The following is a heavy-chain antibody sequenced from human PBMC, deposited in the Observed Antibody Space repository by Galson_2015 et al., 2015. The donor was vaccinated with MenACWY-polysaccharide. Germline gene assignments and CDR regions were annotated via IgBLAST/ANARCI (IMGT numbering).Heavy chain of an antibody. D-gene: IGHD3-10*01. V-gene: IGHV3-74*01. J-gene: IGHJ6*02. CDR3: TREWVVREPTNRNNFHGMDV. Sequence: SLRLSCAASGFTFGPYWMHWVRQGPEKGLVWVSHIAGDESNTNYADSVKGRFTISRDNAKNTLYLQMNSLRVEDTAVYYCTREWVVREPTNRNNFHGMDVWGQGTTVTVSS. CDR2: IAGDESNT. CDR1: GFTFGPYW.